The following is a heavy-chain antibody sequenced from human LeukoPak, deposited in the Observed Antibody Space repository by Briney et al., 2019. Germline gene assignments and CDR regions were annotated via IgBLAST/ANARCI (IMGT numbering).Heavy chain of an antibody. CDR1: GGSISSGGYY. Sequence: PSETLSLTCTVSGGSISSGGYYWSWIRQPPGKGLEWIGYIYHSGSTYYNPSLKSRVTISVDRSKNQFSLKLSSVTAADTAVYYCARARPLAFDIWGQGTMVTVSS. D-gene: IGHD6-6*01. V-gene: IGHV4-30-2*01. CDR2: IYHSGST. CDR3: ARARPLAFDI. J-gene: IGHJ3*02.